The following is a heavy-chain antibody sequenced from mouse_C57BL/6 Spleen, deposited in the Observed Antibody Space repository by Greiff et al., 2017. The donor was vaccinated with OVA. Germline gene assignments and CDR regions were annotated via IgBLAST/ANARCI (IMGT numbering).Heavy chain of an antibody. V-gene: IGHV2-2*01. CDR2: IWSGGSP. CDR3: ASYDYGRFAY. J-gene: IGHJ3*01. CDR1: GFSLTSYG. Sequence: VQLQQSGPGLVQPSQSLSITCTVSGFSLTSYGVHWVRQSPGKGLAWLGVIWSGGSPDYNAAFISRLSSSKDNSKSQVFFKMNSLQADDTAIYYCASYDYGRFAYWGQGTLVTVSA. D-gene: IGHD2-4*01.